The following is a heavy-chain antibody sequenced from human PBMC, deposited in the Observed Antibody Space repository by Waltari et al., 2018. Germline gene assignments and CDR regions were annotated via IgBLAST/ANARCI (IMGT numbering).Heavy chain of an antibody. J-gene: IGHJ4*02. Sequence: EVQVLESGGGLVQRGGSLSLSGAASGFPFSRYGMTWVRQAPGKGMEWVSAISNDGATIYYADSVKGRFTIYRDNSKNTLFLQMNSMRAEDTAVYYCARWIYYFDYWGQGALVTVSS. CDR3: ARWIYYFDY. V-gene: IGHV3-23*01. D-gene: IGHD5-12*01. CDR1: GFPFSRYG. CDR2: ISNDGATI.